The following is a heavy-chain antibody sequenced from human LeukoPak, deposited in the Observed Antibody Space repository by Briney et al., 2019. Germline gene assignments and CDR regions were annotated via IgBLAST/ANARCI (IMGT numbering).Heavy chain of an antibody. CDR1: GGSISPYY. CDR2: VYYSGST. CDR3: ARGGGSGRGNWFDP. D-gene: IGHD3-10*01. Sequence: PSETLSLTCTVSGGSISPYYWGWIRQPPGKGLDWIGYVYYSGSTNYNPSLKSRVTISVDTSKSQFSLKLTPVTAADTAVYYCARGGGSGRGNWFDPWGQGSLVIVSS. J-gene: IGHJ5*02. V-gene: IGHV4-59*01.